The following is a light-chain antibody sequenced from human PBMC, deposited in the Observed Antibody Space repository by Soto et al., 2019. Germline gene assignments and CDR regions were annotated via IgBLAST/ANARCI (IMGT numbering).Light chain of an antibody. J-gene: IGKJ5*01. CDR3: QQYNSWPPIT. V-gene: IGKV3-20*01. CDR2: RSI. Sequence: EIVLTQSPGTLSLSPGERATLSCRPSQRISTSSLAWYQQKPGQAPRLLVFRSITRATGIPDRFSGSESGPDFTLTITRLEPEDSAVYYCQQYNSWPPITFGQGTRLEIK. CDR1: QRISTSS.